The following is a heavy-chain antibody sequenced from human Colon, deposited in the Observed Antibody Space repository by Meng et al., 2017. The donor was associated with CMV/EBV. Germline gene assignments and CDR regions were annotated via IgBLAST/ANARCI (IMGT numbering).Heavy chain of an antibody. CDR3: VKDHTMINP. CDR2: ISHTGSDT. V-gene: IGHV3-11*05. D-gene: IGHD3-16*01. Sequence: QVTLVQSGGGLFQPVRSLNLSCAAFVFIFSDYIMTWIREAPGRGLEWVSYISHTGSDTNYADSVRGRFTISRDNAKNSLFLQMSSLTAEHTAVYYCVKDHTMINPWGQGTLVTVSS. J-gene: IGHJ5*02. CDR1: VFIFSDYI.